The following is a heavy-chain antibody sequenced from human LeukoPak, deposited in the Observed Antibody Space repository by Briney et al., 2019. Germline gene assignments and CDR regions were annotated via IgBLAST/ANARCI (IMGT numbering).Heavy chain of an antibody. CDR2: ISASGGST. J-gene: IGHJ4*02. D-gene: IGHD2-2*01. CDR3: AKGLVPAAIRVVDY. V-gene: IGHV3-23*01. Sequence: RGSLRLSCAASGFTFSSYAMSWVRQAPGKGLEWVSAISASGGSTYYADSVKGRFTISRDNSQNTLYLQVNSLRAEDTAVYYCAKGLVPAAIRVVDYWGQGTLVTVSS. CDR1: GFTFSSYA.